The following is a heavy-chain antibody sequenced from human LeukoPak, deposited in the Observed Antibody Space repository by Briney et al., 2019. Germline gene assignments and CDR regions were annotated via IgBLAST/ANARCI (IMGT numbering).Heavy chain of an antibody. CDR2: IHYTGAT. J-gene: IGHJ4*02. D-gene: IGHD3-9*01. CDR1: GGSISGYY. V-gene: IGHV4-34*01. CDR3: TRGNILSGYCFDF. Sequence: SETLSLTCAVYGGSISGYYWSWIRQPPGKGLEWVGEIHYTGATSYNPSLKSRATISIETSKNQVSLKLSSVTAADTAVYYCTRGNILSGYCFDFWGQGALVTVSS.